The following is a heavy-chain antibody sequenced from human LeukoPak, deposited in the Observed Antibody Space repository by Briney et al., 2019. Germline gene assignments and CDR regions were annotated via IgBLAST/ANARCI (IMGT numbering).Heavy chain of an antibody. CDR2: IYHSGST. J-gene: IGHJ4*02. V-gene: IGHV4-38-2*01. CDR3: ARVTAYSSENYFDY. D-gene: IGHD6-25*01. CDR1: GYSISSGYY. Sequence: SETLSFTCAVSGYSISSGYYWGWIRQPPGKGLEWIGSIYHSGSTYYNPSLKSRVTISVDTSKNQFSLKLSSVTAADTAVYYCARVTAYSSENYFDYWGQGTLVTVSS.